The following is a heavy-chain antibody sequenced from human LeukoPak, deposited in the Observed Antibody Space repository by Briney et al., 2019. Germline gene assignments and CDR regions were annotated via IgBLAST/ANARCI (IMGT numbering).Heavy chain of an antibody. CDR1: GYTFTSYD. D-gene: IGHD6-19*01. CDR3: AKSIAVAEAFDY. V-gene: IGHV1-8*01. J-gene: IGHJ4*02. Sequence: ASGKVSCKASGYTFTSYDINWVRQATGQGLEWMGWRNPNSGNTGYAQKFQGRVTMTRNTSISTAYMELSSLRSEDTAVYYCAKSIAVAEAFDYWGQGTLVTVSS. CDR2: RNPNSGNT.